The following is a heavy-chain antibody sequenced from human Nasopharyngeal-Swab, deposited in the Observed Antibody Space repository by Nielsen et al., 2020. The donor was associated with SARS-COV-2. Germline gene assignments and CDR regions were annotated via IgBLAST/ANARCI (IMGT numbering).Heavy chain of an antibody. CDR3: ARESGVSSTSPFDC. V-gene: IGHV3-33*08. D-gene: IGHD2-2*01. Sequence: GESLKISCAASGFNLNDFDIHWLRQTPGKGLEWVAVMWYAGSSERYADSVKGRFTISRDISKNTLYLQMNSLRAEDTAVYYCARESGVSSTSPFDCWGRGTLVTVSS. J-gene: IGHJ4*02. CDR1: GFNLNDFD. CDR2: MWYAGSSE.